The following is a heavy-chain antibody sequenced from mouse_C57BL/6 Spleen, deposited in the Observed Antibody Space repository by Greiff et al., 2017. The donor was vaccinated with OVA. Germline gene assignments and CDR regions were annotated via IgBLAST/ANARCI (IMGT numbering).Heavy chain of an antibody. Sequence: EVMLVESEGGLVQPGSSMKLSCTASGFTFSDYYMAWVRQVPEKGLEWVANINYDGSSTYYLDSLKSRFIISRDNAKNILYLQMSSLKSEDTATYYCARVGGLLREYVDVWGTGTTVTVSS. CDR1: GFTFSDYY. J-gene: IGHJ1*03. CDR2: INYDGSST. V-gene: IGHV5-16*01. D-gene: IGHD2-3*01. CDR3: ARVGGLLREYVDV.